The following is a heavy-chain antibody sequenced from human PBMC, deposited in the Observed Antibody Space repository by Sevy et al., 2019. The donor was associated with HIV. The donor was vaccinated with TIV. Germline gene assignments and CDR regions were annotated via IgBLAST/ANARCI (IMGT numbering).Heavy chain of an antibody. CDR3: ARGDPELFYGMDV. CDR2: IFYSRST. CDR1: GDSISGYY. Sequence: SETLSLTCTVSGDSISGYYWNWIRQPPRKGLEWIGYIFYSRSTTYNPSLKSRVTISKDTSKNQFSLKLTSVTAADTAVYYCARGDPELFYGMDVWGQGTTVTVSS. V-gene: IGHV4-59*01. J-gene: IGHJ6*02. D-gene: IGHD1-7*01.